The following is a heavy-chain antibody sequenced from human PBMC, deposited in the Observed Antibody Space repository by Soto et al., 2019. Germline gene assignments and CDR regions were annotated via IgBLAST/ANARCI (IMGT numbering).Heavy chain of an antibody. CDR3: ARGRYCLTGRCFPNWFDS. Sequence: SETLSLTCTVSGGSIRNYFWAWIRQPPGQALEYIGYIYKSATTYYNPSFESRVAISVDTSKSQFSLNVTSVTAADTAVYFCARGRYCLTGRCFPNWFDSWGQGALVTVSS. CDR1: GGSIRNYF. CDR2: IYKSATT. J-gene: IGHJ5*01. D-gene: IGHD7-27*01. V-gene: IGHV4-30-4*01.